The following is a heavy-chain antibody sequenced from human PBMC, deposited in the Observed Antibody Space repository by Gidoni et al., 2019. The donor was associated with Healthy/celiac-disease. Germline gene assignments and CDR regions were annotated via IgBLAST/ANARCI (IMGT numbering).Heavy chain of an antibody. V-gene: IGHV4-38-2*02. CDR3: ARDRPAVRQGSWFDP. D-gene: IGHD4-4*01. Sequence: QVQLQESGPGLVKPSETLSLTCAVSGYSISRGYYWGWIRQPPGKGLEWIGSIYHSGSTYYNPSLKSRVTISVDTSKNQFSLKLSSVTAADTAVYYCARDRPAVRQGSWFDPWGQGTLVTVSS. CDR1: GYSISRGYY. CDR2: IYHSGST. J-gene: IGHJ5*02.